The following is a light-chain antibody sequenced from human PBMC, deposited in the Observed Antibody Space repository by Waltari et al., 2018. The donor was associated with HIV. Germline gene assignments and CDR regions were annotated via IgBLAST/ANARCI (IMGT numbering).Light chain of an antibody. CDR2: DVS. CDR3: SSYAGSNDWI. J-gene: IGLJ2*01. V-gene: IGLV2-8*01. Sequence: QSALTQPPSASGSPGQSVTISCTGTSSDVGGYNFVSWYQQHPGKAPKLMIYDVSKRPSGLPDRFSGSKSGKTAFLTVSGLQAEDEADYYCSSYAGSNDWIFGGGTKLTVL. CDR1: SSDVGGYNF.